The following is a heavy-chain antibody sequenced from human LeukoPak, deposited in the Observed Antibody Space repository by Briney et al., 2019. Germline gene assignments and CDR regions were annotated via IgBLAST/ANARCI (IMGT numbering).Heavy chain of an antibody. D-gene: IGHD3-3*01. CDR1: GYTFTSYG. Sequence: ASVNVSCKASGYTFTSYGIGWVRQAPGQGLEWMGWISSYNSNTNYAQKLQGRVTMTTDTSTSTAYMELRRLRSDDTAVYYCARTIFRVVINRRYYFYYWGQGTLVTVSP. J-gene: IGHJ4*02. CDR3: ARTIFRVVINRRYYFYY. V-gene: IGHV1-18*01. CDR2: ISSYNSNT.